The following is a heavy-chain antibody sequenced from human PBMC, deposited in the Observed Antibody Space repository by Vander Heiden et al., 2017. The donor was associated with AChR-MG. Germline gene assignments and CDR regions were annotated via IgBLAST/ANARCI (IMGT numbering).Heavy chain of an antibody. D-gene: IGHD6-6*01. J-gene: IGHJ4*02. CDR1: GGSFSGYY. Sequence: QVQLQQWRAGLLKPSETLSLTCAVYGGSFSGYYWGWIRQPPGKGLEWIGEIKHSGSTNYNPSLKSRVTISVDTSKNQFSLKLSSVTAADTAVYYCARKRAARPFDYWGQGTLVTVSS. CDR3: ARKRAARPFDY. CDR2: IKHSGST. V-gene: IGHV4-34*01.